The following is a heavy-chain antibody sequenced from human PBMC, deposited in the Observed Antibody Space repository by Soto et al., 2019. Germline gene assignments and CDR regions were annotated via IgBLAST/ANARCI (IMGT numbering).Heavy chain of an antibody. J-gene: IGHJ4*02. CDR1: GGSISSSSYY. D-gene: IGHD3-9*01. V-gene: IGHV4-39*01. CDR2: IYYSGTT. Sequence: SETLSLTCTVSGGSISSSSYYWGWIRQPPGKGLVWIGSIYYSGTTYYNPSLKSRVTISVDTSKNQFSLKLSSVTAADTAVYYCARHRGYYDILTGYYTELNFDYWGQGTLVTSPQ. CDR3: ARHRGYYDILTGYYTELNFDY.